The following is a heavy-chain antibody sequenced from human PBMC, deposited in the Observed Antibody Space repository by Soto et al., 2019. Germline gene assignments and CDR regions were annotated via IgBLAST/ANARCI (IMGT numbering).Heavy chain of an antibody. J-gene: IGHJ6*02. V-gene: IGHV5-51*01. CDR1: GYSFTSYW. CDR3: AKGKEGGATRYDYYYGMDV. CDR2: IYPGDSDT. Sequence: PGESLKISCKGSGYSFTSYWIGWVRQMPGKGLEWMGIIYPGDSDTRYSPSFQGQVTISADKSISTAYLQWSSLKASDTAMYYWAKGKEGGATRYDYYYGMDVWGQGTTVTVSS. D-gene: IGHD1-26*01.